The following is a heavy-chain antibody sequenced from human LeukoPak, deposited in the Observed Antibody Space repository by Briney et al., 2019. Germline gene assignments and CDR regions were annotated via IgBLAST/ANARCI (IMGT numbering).Heavy chain of an antibody. J-gene: IGHJ4*02. D-gene: IGHD6-13*01. CDR2: ISGYNGDT. CDR1: GYTFTSYD. V-gene: IGHV1-18*01. CDR3: ARVARYSSPDY. Sequence: ASVKVSCKASGYTFTSYDIRWMPQAPGQGLQWMGWISGYNGDTNYAQKLQGRVTMTTDTSTSTAYMELRSLRSDDTAVYYCARVARYSSPDYWGQGTLVTVSS.